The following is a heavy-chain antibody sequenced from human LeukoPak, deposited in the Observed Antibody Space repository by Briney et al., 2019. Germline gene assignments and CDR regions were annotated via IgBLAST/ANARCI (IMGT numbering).Heavy chain of an antibody. J-gene: IGHJ2*01. D-gene: IGHD2-2*01. V-gene: IGHV3-33*03. CDR3: VVILVPGGVWHFDL. CDR1: GLTFRNYG. CDR2: IYSGGGTTK. Sequence: GGSLRLSCVASGLTFRNYGFHWVRQAPGRGLEWVAIIYSGGGTTKYYAESVKDRFTITRDDSRDTLYLQMNSLRAEDTAVYYCVVILVPGGVWHFDLWGRGTLVTVSS.